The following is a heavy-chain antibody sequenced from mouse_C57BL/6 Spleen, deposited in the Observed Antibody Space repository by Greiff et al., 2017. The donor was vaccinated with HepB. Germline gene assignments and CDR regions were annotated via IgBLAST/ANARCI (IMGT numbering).Heavy chain of an antibody. Sequence: VQLQQSGAELVRPGASVTLSCKASGYTFTDYEMHWVKQTPVHGLEWIGAIDPETGGTAYNQKFKGKAILTADKSSSTAYMELRSLTSEDSAVYYCTREGLLHYFDYWGHSTTLTVSS. CDR1: GYTFTDYE. D-gene: IGHD2-3*01. J-gene: IGHJ2*01. V-gene: IGHV1-15*01. CDR2: IDPETGGT. CDR3: TREGLLHYFDY.